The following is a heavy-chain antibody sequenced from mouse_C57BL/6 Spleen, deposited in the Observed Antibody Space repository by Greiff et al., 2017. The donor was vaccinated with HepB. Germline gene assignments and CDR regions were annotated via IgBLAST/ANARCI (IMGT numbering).Heavy chain of an antibody. CDR2: IDPSDSYT. Sequence: QVQLQQPGAELVMPGASVKLSCKASGYTFTSYWMHWVKQRPGQGLEWIGEIDPSDSYTNYNQKFKGKSTLTVDKYSSTAYMQLSSLTSEDSAVYYCAVGGTRAMDYWGQGTSVTVSS. J-gene: IGHJ4*01. D-gene: IGHD4-1*01. V-gene: IGHV1-69*01. CDR1: GYTFTSYW. CDR3: AVGGTRAMDY.